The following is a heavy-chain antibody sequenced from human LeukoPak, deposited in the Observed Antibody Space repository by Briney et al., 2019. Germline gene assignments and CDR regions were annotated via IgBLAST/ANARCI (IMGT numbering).Heavy chain of an antibody. J-gene: IGHJ3*02. D-gene: IGHD3-22*01. CDR2: IIPIFGTA. CDR1: GGTFSSYA. V-gene: IGHV1-69*13. Sequence: ASVKVSCKXSGGTFSSYAISWVRQAPGQGLEWMGGIIPIFGTANYAQKFQGRVTITADESTSTAYMELSSLRSEDTAVYYCARDHVDYYDSSGYYFWAFDIWGQGTMVTVSS. CDR3: ARDHVDYYDSSGYYFWAFDI.